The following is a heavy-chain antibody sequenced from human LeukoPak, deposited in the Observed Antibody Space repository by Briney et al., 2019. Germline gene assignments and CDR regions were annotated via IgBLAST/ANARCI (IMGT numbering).Heavy chain of an antibody. CDR3: ARGRYYGMDV. CDR1: GFTFSTFW. V-gene: IGHV3-74*03. CDR2: IKSDGSIT. Sequence: QPGGSLRLSCAASGFTFSTFWMHWVRQAPGKGLVWVSGIKSDGSITTYADSVKGRFTISRDNAENTLYLQMNSLRAEDTAVYYCARGRYYGMDVWGQGTTATVSS. J-gene: IGHJ6*02.